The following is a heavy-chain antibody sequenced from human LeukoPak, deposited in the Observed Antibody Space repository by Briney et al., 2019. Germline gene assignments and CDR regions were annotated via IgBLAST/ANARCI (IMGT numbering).Heavy chain of an antibody. CDR2: ISSSSSSI. Sequence: GSLRLSCAASRFTFSSYSMIWVRQAPGKGLEWVSSISSSSSSIYYADSVKGRFTISRDNAKNSLYLQMNSLRAEDTAVYYCARASKYYYDSSGYPLDYWGQGTLVTVPS. D-gene: IGHD3-22*01. CDR1: RFTFSSYS. CDR3: ARASKYYYDSSGYPLDY. J-gene: IGHJ4*02. V-gene: IGHV3-21*01.